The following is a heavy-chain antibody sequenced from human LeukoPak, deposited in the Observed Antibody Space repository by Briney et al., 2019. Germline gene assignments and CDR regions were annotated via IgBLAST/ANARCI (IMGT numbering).Heavy chain of an antibody. Sequence: GGSLRLSCAASGFTFSSFAMSWVRQVPGKGLEWVSVISGSGDNTYYADSVKGRFTISRDNSKNMLYLQMNSLRAEDTAVYYCAKWKYSNSGIDDYWGQGTLVTVSS. CDR1: GFTFSSFA. D-gene: IGHD6-6*01. CDR2: ISGSGDNT. J-gene: IGHJ4*02. V-gene: IGHV3-23*01. CDR3: AKWKYSNSGIDDY.